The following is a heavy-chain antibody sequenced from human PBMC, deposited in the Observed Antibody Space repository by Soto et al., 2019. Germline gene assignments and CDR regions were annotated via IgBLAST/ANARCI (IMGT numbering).Heavy chain of an antibody. CDR1: GDSVSSNSAA. CDR3: ARDRSPGSSSWYDY. D-gene: IGHD6-13*01. V-gene: IGHV6-1*01. Sequence: SQTLSLTCAISGDSVSSNSAASNWIRQSPSRGLEWLGRTYYGSKWYNDYAGSVKSRITINPDTSKNQFSLQLHSVTPEDTAVYYCARDRSPGSSSWYDYWGQGTLVTVSS. J-gene: IGHJ4*02. CDR2: TYYGSKWYN.